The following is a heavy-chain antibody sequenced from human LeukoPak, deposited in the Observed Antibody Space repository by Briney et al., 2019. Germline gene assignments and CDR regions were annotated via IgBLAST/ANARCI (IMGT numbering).Heavy chain of an antibody. Sequence: GGSLRLSCAASGFAVSSNYMIWVRQAPGKGLEWVSVIYSGGSTYYADSVKGRFTISRDNSKNTLYLQMNSLRAEDTAVYYCGGNSVRYYFDYWGQGTLVTVSS. CDR1: GFAVSSNY. CDR3: GGNSVRYYFDY. J-gene: IGHJ4*02. D-gene: IGHD4-23*01. V-gene: IGHV3-66*01. CDR2: IYSGGST.